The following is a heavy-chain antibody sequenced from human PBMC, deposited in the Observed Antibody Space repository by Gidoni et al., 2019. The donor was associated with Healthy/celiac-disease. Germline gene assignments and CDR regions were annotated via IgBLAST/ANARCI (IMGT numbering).Heavy chain of an antibody. V-gene: IGHV4-39*01. J-gene: IGHJ5*02. D-gene: IGHD6-19*01. CDR2: IYYSGST. CDR3: ARHQYSSGWYPNWFDP. Sequence: SIYYSGSTYYNPSLKSRVTISVDTSKNQFSLKLSSVTAADTAVYYCARHQYSSGWYPNWFDPWGQGTLVTVSS.